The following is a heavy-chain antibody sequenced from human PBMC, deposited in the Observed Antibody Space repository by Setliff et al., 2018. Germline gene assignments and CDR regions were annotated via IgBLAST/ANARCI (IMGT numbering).Heavy chain of an antibody. D-gene: IGHD3-9*01. CDR1: GGSISSSSYY. CDR2: IYYSGST. J-gene: IGHJ5*02. V-gene: IGHV4-39*01. Sequence: ETLSLTCTVSGGSISSSSYYWGWIRQPPGKGLEWIGSIYYSGSTYYNPPLKSRVTISVDTSKNQFSLKLSSVTAADTAVYYCARRLRYFDWSANWFDPWGQGTLVTVSS. CDR3: ARRLRYFDWSANWFDP.